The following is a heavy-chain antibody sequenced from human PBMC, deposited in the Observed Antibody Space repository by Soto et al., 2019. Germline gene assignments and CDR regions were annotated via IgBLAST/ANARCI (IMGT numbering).Heavy chain of an antibody. CDR2: INPKSGGT. CDR3: ARGDATVCSNWVCSFFYNHERDV. V-gene: IGHV1-2*04. D-gene: IGHD7-27*01. J-gene: IGHJ6*04. CDR1: GYSFTDYH. Sequence: VASVKVSCKASGYSFTDYHIHWVRQAPGQGLEWLGRINPKSGGTSTAQKFQGWVTMTTDTSISTASMELTRLTSDDTAIYDCARGDATVCSNWVCSFFYNHERDVWCKGTMVTVSS.